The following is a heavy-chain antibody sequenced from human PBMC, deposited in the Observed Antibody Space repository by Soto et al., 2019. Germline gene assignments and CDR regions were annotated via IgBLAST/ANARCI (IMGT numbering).Heavy chain of an antibody. J-gene: IGHJ6*02. V-gene: IGHV1-69*01. CDR3: ARDLRAKNYDFWSGYPSYYYYGMDV. D-gene: IGHD3-3*01. Sequence: QVQLVQSGAEVKKPGSSVKVSCKASGGTFSSYAISWVRQAPGQGLEWMGGIIPIFGTANYAQKFQGRVTITADDSTSTAYMELSSLRYEDTALYYCARDLRAKNYDFWSGYPSYYYYGMDVWGQGTTVTVSS. CDR1: GGTFSSYA. CDR2: IIPIFGTA.